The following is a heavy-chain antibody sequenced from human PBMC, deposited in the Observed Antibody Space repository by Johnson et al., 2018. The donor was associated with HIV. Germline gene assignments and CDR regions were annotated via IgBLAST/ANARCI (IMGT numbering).Heavy chain of an antibody. V-gene: IGHV3-74*01. CDR3: ARDLVDAVIVVFGAFDI. CDR2: INSDGSST. D-gene: IGHD3-22*01. J-gene: IGHJ3*02. Sequence: VQLVESGGGVVQPGRSLRLSCAASGFTFSSYWMHWVRQAPGKGLVWVSRINSDGSSTSYADSVKGRFTISRDNAKNSLYLQMNSLRAEDTALYYCARDLVDAVIVVFGAFDIWGQGTMVTVSS. CDR1: GFTFSSYW.